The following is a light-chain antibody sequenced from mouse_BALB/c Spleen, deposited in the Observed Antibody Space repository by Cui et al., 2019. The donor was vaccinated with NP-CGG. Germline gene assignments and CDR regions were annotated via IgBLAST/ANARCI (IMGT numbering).Light chain of an antibody. CDR1: TGAVTSNNY. V-gene: IGLV1*01. J-gene: IGLJ1*01. Sequence: QAVVSQESAPTTSPGETVTLTCHSSTGAVTSNNYANWVQEKPDHLFTGLIGGTNNRAPGVPARFSGSLIGDKAALTITGAQTEDEAIYFCALWYSNHWVFGGGTKLTVL. CDR2: GTN. CDR3: ALWYSNHWV.